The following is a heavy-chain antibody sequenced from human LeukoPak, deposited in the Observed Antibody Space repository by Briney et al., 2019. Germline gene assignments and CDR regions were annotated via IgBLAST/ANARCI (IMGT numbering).Heavy chain of an antibody. J-gene: IGHJ6*02. CDR1: GFTFDDYA. D-gene: IGHD3-10*01. CDR3: AKDGGYYGSGSLYYYYGMDV. CDR2: ISGDGGST. V-gene: IGHV3-43*02. Sequence: GGSLRLSCAASGFTFDDYAMHWVRQAPGKGLEWVSLISGDGGSTYYADSVKGRFTITRDNSKNSLYLQMNSLRTEDTALYYCAKDGGYYGSGSLYYYYGMDVWGQGTTVTVSS.